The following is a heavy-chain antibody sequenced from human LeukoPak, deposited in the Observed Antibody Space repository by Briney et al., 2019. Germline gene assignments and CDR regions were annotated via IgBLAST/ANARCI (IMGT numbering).Heavy chain of an antibody. CDR2: ISGYNGHA. Sequence: GASVRVSCKPSGYTFSLYGINWVRQAPGEGLEWRGWISGYNGHANYAQTFRGRVTLATDASTNTAYMVLRSLRSDDTAVYYCARAWLRRKYYYYMDVWGKGTTVTVSS. CDR1: GYTFSLYG. J-gene: IGHJ6*03. D-gene: IGHD5-12*01. V-gene: IGHV1-18*01. CDR3: ARAWLRRKYYYYMDV.